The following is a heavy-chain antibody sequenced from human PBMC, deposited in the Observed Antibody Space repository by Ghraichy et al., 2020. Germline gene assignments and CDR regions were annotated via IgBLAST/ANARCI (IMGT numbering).Heavy chain of an antibody. CDR1: GFSFSDYS. D-gene: IGHD6-13*01. CDR3: ARLPLPRRAAVGDWYFDL. CDR2: ITGSSITI. V-gene: IGHV3-48*01. J-gene: IGHJ2*01. Sequence: GGSLRLSCEGSGFSFSDYSMIWVRLTPRKALEWVSYITGSSITIFYTDSVKGRFTISRDNAKNSLYLQMNRLRAKDTAVYYCARLPLPRRAAVGDWYFDLWGRGTLVTVSS.